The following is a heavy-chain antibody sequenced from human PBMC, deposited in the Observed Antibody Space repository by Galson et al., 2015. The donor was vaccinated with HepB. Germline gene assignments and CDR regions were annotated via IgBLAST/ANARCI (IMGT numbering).Heavy chain of an antibody. V-gene: IGHV4-39*01. J-gene: IGHJ4*02. CDR2: IYYSGST. CDR3: ARQGQWLASFDY. CDR1: GGSISSSSYY. Sequence: SETLSLTCTVSGGSISSSSYYWGWIRQPPGKGLEWIGSIYYSGSTYYNPSLKSRVTISVDTSKNQFSLKLSSVTAADTAVYYCARQGQWLASFDYWGQGTLVTVSS. D-gene: IGHD6-19*01.